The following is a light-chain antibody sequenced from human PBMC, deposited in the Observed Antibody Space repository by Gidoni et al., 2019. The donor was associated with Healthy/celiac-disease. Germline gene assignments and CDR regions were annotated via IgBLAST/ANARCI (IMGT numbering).Light chain of an antibody. J-gene: IGKJ3*01. CDR1: QSVSSSY. Sequence: EIVLTQSPGTLSLSPGERATLSGRASQSVSSSYLAWYQQKPGQAPRLLIYGASSRATVIQDRFSGSGSETDFTLTISRLEPEDFALYYCQQYGSSPTFGPGTKVDIK. CDR3: QQYGSSPT. V-gene: IGKV3-20*01. CDR2: GAS.